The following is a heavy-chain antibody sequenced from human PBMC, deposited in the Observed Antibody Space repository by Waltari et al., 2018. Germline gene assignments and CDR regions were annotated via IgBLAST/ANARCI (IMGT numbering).Heavy chain of an antibody. Sequence: QVQLQQWGAGLLKPSETLSLTCAVYGGSFSGYYWSWIRQPPGKGLEWIGEINHSGSTNYNPSLKSRVTISVDTSKNQFSLKLSSVTAADTAVYYCARGPKYYDFWSGYYTDDYWGQGTLVTVSS. J-gene: IGHJ4*02. CDR3: ARGPKYYDFWSGYYTDDY. V-gene: IGHV4-34*01. D-gene: IGHD3-3*01. CDR2: INHSGST. CDR1: GGSFSGYY.